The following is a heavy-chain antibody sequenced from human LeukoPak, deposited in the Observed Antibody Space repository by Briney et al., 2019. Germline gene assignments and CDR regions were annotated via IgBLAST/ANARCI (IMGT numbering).Heavy chain of an antibody. CDR3: AKDPIGKNTYDAFDI. J-gene: IGHJ3*02. D-gene: IGHD1-1*01. CDR2: IRYDGSNK. CDR1: GFTFSSYG. V-gene: IGHV3-30*02. Sequence: GRSLRLSCAASGFTFSSYGMHWVRQAPGKGLEWVAFIRYDGSNKYYVDSVKGRFTISRDNSKNTLYLQMNSLRAEDTAVYYCAKDPIGKNTYDAFDIWGQGTVVTVSS.